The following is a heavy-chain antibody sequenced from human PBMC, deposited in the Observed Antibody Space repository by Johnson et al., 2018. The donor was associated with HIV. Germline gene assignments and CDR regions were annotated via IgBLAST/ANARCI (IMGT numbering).Heavy chain of an antibody. CDR1: GFTFRNAW. D-gene: IGHD1-26*01. Sequence: VQLVESGGGLVQPGGSLRLSCAASGFTFRNAWMNWVRQSPGKGLEWVGRIKSKTDGGATDYAAPVQCRFTISRDDSRNTLSQQMNGLKTEDTAVYYCTTDRGKWELGFAAFDIWGQGTLVTVSS. J-gene: IGHJ3*02. CDR3: TTDRGKWELGFAAFDI. CDR2: IKSKTDGGAT. V-gene: IGHV3-15*01.